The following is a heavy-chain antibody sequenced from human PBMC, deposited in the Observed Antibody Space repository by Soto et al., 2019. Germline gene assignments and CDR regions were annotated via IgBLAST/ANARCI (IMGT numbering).Heavy chain of an antibody. V-gene: IGHV1-69*12. CDR3: XXXXGMPIAVAGHFDY. Sequence: QVQLVQSGAEVKKPGSSVKVSCKASGGTFSSYAISWVRQAPGQGLEWMGGIIPIFGTANYAQKFQGRVTITADESTSXXXXXXXSXXXXXXXXXXXXXXXGMPIAVAGHFDYWGQGTLVTVSS. J-gene: IGHJ4*02. CDR1: GGTFSSYA. D-gene: IGHD6-19*01. CDR2: IIPIFGTA.